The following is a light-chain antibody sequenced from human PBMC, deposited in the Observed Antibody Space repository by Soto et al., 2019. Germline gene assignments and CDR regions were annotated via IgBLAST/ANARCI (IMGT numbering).Light chain of an antibody. CDR1: QSVSNSY. CDR2: GAS. V-gene: IGKV3-20*01. CDR3: QQYGNSPRT. J-gene: IGKJ2*01. Sequence: EIVLTQSPGTLSLSPGERASLSCRASQSVSNSYLAWYPQKPGQAPRLLIYGASSRATGIPDRFSGSGSGTDFTLTISRLEPEDLAVYYCQQYGNSPRTFGQGTKLVIK.